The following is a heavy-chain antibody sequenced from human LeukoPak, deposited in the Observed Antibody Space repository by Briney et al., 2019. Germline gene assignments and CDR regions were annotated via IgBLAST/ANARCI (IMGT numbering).Heavy chain of an antibody. D-gene: IGHD2-2*01. Sequence: PGGSLRLSCAVSGFTFSRYGMHWIRQAPGKGMEWVAFIWYDGENDQEYAESVKGRFTISRDNSKNTLYLQMNSLRTEDTAMYYCAKDRCSSSTCREAFEIWGQGTLVTVSS. CDR3: AKDRCSSSTCREAFEI. V-gene: IGHV3-30*02. CDR2: IWYDGENDQ. CDR1: GFTFSRYG. J-gene: IGHJ3*02.